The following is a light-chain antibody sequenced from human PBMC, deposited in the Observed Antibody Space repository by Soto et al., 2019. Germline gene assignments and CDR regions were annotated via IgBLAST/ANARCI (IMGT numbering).Light chain of an antibody. V-gene: IGKV3-20*01. J-gene: IGKJ1*01. CDR1: QSFSSSY. CDR2: GAS. CDR3: QQYGSSRT. Sequence: EIVWTQSPGTLSLSPGERATLSCRASQSFSSSYLAWYQQKPGQAPRLLIYGASSRATGIPDRFSGSGSGTDFTLTISRLEPEDFAVYYCQQYGSSRTFGQGTKVEIK.